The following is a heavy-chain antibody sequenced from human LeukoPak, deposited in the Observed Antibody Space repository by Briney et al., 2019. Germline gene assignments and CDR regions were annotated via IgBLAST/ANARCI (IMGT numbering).Heavy chain of an antibody. J-gene: IGHJ4*02. CDR1: GFTFSSYW. CDR3: LSDCSNGVCYDYFDY. D-gene: IGHD2-8*01. Sequence: GGSLRLSCAASGFTFSSYWMSWVRRAPGKGLEWVANINQDGSQKYSVDSVKGRFTISRDNAKNSLYLQMNSLRAEDTAVYYCLSDCSNGVCYDYFDYWGQGTLVTVSS. CDR2: INQDGSQK. V-gene: IGHV3-7*01.